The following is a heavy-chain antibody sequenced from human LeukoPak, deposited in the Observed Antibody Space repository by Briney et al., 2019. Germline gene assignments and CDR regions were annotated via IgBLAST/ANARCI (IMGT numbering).Heavy chain of an antibody. CDR3: ARERGIGYPSPVYFDY. J-gene: IGHJ4*02. CDR1: GGSISSGSYY. V-gene: IGHV4-61*02. CDR2: IYSSGST. Sequence: SETLSLTGTVSGGSISSGSYYWSWIRQPAGKGLEWIGRIYSSGSTNYNPSLKSRVTISVDTSKNQFSLKLSSVTAADTAVYYCARERGIGYPSPVYFDYWGQGTLVTVSS. D-gene: IGHD6-25*01.